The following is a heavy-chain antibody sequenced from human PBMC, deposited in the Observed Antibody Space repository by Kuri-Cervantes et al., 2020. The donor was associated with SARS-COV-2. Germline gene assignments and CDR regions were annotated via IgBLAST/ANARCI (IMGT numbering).Heavy chain of an antibody. CDR3: ARDPPTLCSSTSCYADY. Sequence: ASVKVSCKVSGYTLTELSMHWVRQAPGKGLEWMGGFDPEDGETIYAQKFQGRVTMTEDTSTDTAYMELSSLRSEDTAVYYCARDPPTLCSSTSCYADYWGQGTLVTVSS. J-gene: IGHJ4*02. CDR2: FDPEDGET. V-gene: IGHV1-24*01. D-gene: IGHD2-2*01. CDR1: GYTLTELS.